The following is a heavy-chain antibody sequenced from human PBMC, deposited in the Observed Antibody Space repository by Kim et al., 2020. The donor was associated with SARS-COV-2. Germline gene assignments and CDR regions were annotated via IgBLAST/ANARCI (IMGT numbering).Heavy chain of an antibody. D-gene: IGHD2-2*01. Sequence: GESLKISCKGSGNSFISHWIGWVRQMPGKGLEWMGIIYPGDSDTRYSPSFQGQVTISTDKAINTAYLQWSSLKASEAAMYYCARGLLRVVPAAEFDYWGQGTLVTVSS. CDR1: GNSFISHW. V-gene: IGHV5-51*06. J-gene: IGHJ4*02. CDR2: IYPGDSDT. CDR3: ARGLLRVVPAAEFDY.